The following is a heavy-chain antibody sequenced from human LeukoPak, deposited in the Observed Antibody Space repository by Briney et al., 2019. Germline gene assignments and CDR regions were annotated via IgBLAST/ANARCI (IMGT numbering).Heavy chain of an antibody. CDR2: ISGSGGST. D-gene: IGHD3-3*01. CDR3: AKVLRTIRYYFDY. V-gene: IGHV3-23*01. J-gene: IGHJ4*02. Sequence: GGSLRLSCAASGSTFTSYGMSWVRQAPGKGLEWVSAISGSGGSTYYADSVKGRFTISRDNSKNTLYLQMNSLRAEDTAVYYCAKVLRTIRYYFDYWGQGTLVTVSS. CDR1: GSTFTSYG.